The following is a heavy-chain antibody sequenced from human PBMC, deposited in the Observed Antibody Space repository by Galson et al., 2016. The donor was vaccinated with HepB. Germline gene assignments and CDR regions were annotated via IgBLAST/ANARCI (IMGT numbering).Heavy chain of an antibody. CDR3: AASSGWWRLDF. J-gene: IGHJ4*02. D-gene: IGHD6-19*01. CDR1: GVSIAIGYW. Sequence: SETLSLTCAVSGVSIAIGYWWSWVRQTPGKGLEWIGEMPPSGQSNYNTSLKSRVSIPVDKPKSHFSLELTSVTAADTAVYFCAASSGWWRLDFWGQGTLVPVSS. V-gene: IGHV4-4*02. CDR2: MPPSGQS.